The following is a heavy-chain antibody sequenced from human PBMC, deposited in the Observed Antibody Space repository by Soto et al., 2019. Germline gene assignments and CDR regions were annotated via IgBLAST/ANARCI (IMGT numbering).Heavy chain of an antibody. J-gene: IGHJ4*02. CDR2: IDWDDDK. CDR3: ARIRSSGWYVSYFDY. Sequence: GPTLVNPTQTLTLTCTFSGFSLSTSGMCVSWIRQPPGKALEWLALIDWDDDKYYSTSLKTRLTISKDTSKNQVVLTMTNMDPVDTATYYCARIRSSGWYVSYFDYWGQGTLVTVSS. CDR1: GFSLSTSGMC. V-gene: IGHV2-70*01. D-gene: IGHD6-19*01.